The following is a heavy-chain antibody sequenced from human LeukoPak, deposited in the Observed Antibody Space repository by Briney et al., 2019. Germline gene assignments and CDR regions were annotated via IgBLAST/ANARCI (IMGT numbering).Heavy chain of an antibody. CDR2: IIPIFGTP. D-gene: IGHD3-9*01. Sequence: WASVKDSCKASGGTFSSYIITWVRQAPGQGLEWMGRIIPIFGTPDYAQKFQGRVTITADESTSTAYMELSRLRFEDTAVYYCARQGYTNNLGGYFGDKDDGFDLWGQGTMVTVSS. J-gene: IGHJ3*01. CDR3: ARQGYTNNLGGYFGDKDDGFDL. V-gene: IGHV1-69*01. CDR1: GGTFSSYI.